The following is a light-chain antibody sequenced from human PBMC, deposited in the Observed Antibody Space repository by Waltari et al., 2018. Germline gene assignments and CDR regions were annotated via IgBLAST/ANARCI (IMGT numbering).Light chain of an antibody. V-gene: IGKV3-15*01. CDR3: QQYSKWPPHT. J-gene: IGKJ2*01. Sequence: ETVMTQFPATLSVSPGETATLSCRASQSVSSNLAWYQQKPGQAPRLLINGASTRATGIPARFSGSGSGTDFTLTISSLQSEDFAVYYCQQYSKWPPHTFGQGTKLEL. CDR2: GAS. CDR1: QSVSSN.